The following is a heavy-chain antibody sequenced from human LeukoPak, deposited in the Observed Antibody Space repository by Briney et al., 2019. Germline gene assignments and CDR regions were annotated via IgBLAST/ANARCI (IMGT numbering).Heavy chain of an antibody. Sequence: SETLSLTCTVSGGSISPYYWSWIRQPPGKGLEWLGYIYYSGNTEYKPSLKSRVAMSVDTSKNQFPLKLSSVTAADTAVYYFARVTGSTRFIDYWGQGTLVTVSS. J-gene: IGHJ4*02. D-gene: IGHD2/OR15-2a*01. CDR2: IYYSGNT. CDR1: GGSISPYY. CDR3: ARVTGSTRFIDY. V-gene: IGHV4-59*01.